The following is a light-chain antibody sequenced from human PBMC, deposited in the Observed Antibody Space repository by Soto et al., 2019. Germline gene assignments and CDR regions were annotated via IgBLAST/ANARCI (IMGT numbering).Light chain of an antibody. CDR3: QQYNDSFPYT. V-gene: IGKV1-5*03. J-gene: IGKJ2*01. CDR2: KAS. Sequence: DIQMTQSPSILSASVGDRVTITCRASQSISSWLAWYQQKPGTAPKLLIYKASTLESGVPSRFSGIRSGTEFTLTVSSLQPDDFALYYCQQYNDSFPYTFGKGTKVDIK. CDR1: QSISSW.